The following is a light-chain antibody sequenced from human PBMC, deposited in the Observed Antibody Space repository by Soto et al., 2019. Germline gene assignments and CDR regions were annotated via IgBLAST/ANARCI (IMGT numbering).Light chain of an antibody. CDR3: QRYDDAPLT. CDR1: PDIANY. Sequence: DIQMTQSPYSLSASVGDRVTMTCRASPDIANYLVWYQQQPGKVPQLLIYAASTLHSGVPSRFSGSGSGTDFTLTISILQPEEVVNYYFQRYDDAPLTFGGGTKVEIK. V-gene: IGKV1-27*01. CDR2: AAS. J-gene: IGKJ4*01.